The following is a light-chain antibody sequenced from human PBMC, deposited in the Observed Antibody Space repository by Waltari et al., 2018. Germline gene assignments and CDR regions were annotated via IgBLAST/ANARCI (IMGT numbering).Light chain of an antibody. CDR3: QQLNSYQWT. J-gene: IGKJ1*01. V-gene: IGKV1-9*01. Sequence: IQLTQSPSSLSASVGDRVTITCRASQGIRNYLAWYQQKPGKAPNLLIYASSTLQSGVPSRFSGSGSGTDFTLTISSLQPEDFATYYFQQLNSYQWTFGQGTKVEIK. CDR2: ASS. CDR1: QGIRNY.